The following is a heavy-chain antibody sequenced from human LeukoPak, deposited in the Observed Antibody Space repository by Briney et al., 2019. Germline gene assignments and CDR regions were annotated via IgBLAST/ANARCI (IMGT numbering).Heavy chain of an antibody. Sequence: SETLSLTCTVSGGSISSSSYYWGWIRQPPGKGLEWIGSIYYSGSTYYNPSLKSRVTISVDTSKNQFSLKLSSVTAADTAVYYCARGGMATIDYWGQGTLVTVSS. CDR3: ARGGMATIDY. V-gene: IGHV4-39*07. CDR2: IYYSGST. J-gene: IGHJ4*02. CDR1: GGSISSSSYY. D-gene: IGHD5-24*01.